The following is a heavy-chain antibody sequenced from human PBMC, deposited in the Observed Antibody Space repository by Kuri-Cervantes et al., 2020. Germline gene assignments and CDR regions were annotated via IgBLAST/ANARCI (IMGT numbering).Heavy chain of an antibody. CDR3: AKSSGNSGFDY. V-gene: IGHV3-23*01. J-gene: IGHJ4*02. Sequence: LSLTCAASGFTFSSYAMSWVRQAPGKGLEWVSAISGSGGSTYYADSVKSRFTISRDNSKNTLYLQMNSLRAEDTAVYYCAKSSGNSGFDYWGQGTLVTVSS. CDR1: GFTFSSYA. D-gene: IGHD4-23*01. CDR2: ISGSGGST.